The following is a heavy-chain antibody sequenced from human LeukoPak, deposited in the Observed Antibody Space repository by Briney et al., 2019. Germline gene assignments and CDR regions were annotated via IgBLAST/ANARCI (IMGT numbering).Heavy chain of an antibody. CDR3: ARLGGPKDAFDI. D-gene: IGHD3-16*01. CDR1: GFTFSSYE. V-gene: IGHV3-48*03. CDR2: ISSSGSTI. Sequence: QAGGSLRLSCAASGFTFSSYEMNWVRQAPGKGLEWVSYISSSGSTIYYADSVKGRFTISRDNAKNSLYLQMNSLRAEDTAVYYCARLGGPKDAFDIWGQGTMVTVSS. J-gene: IGHJ3*02.